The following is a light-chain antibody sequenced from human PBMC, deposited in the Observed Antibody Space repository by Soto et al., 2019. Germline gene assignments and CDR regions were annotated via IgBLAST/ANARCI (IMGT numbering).Light chain of an antibody. J-gene: IGKJ1*01. CDR3: QQYNNWPPWT. CDR2: GAS. V-gene: IGKV3-15*01. CDR1: QSVSSD. Sequence: EIVMTQSTATLSVSPGERATLSCRASQSVSSDLAWYQQKPGQAPRLLMSGASTRATGVPARFSGSGSGTEFTLAISSLQSEEFAVYYCQQYNNWPPWTFGQGTKVQIK.